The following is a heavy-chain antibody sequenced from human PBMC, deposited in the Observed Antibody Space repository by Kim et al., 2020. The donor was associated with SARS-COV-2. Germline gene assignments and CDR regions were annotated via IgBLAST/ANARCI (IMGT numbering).Heavy chain of an antibody. Sequence: SETLSLTCTVSGGSISSYYWSWIRQPPGKGLEWIGYIYYSGRTNYNPSLKSRVTISVDTSKNQFSLKLSSVSAADTAVYYCARYTNFGAFDIWVQGTMVT. CDR1: GGSISSYY. J-gene: IGHJ3*02. D-gene: IGHD2-2*02. CDR2: IYYSGRT. V-gene: IGHV4-59*01. CDR3: ARYTNFGAFDI.